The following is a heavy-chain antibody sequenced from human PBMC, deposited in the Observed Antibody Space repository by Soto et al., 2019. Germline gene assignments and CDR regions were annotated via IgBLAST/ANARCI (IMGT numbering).Heavy chain of an antibody. D-gene: IGHD3-16*01. V-gene: IGHV1-69*01. J-gene: IGHJ4*02. CDR3: ARTAPMDAGDKYYYDF. CDR2: IIPFFGTA. Sequence: QVQLVQSGAEVKKTGSSVKVSCKPSGGTFSTFGISWVRQAPGQGLEWMGGIIPFFGTAEYSHKFEDRITITADESTNTVYMDLRSLTSEDTAIYYCARTAPMDAGDKYYYDFWGQGALVTVSS. CDR1: GGTFSTFG.